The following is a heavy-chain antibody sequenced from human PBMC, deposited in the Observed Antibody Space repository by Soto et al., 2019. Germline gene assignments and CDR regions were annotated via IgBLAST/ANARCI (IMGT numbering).Heavy chain of an antibody. J-gene: IGHJ4*02. V-gene: IGHV3-53*02. D-gene: IGHD5-18*01. Sequence: EVQLVETGGGLFQPGGSLRLSCAASGFTVSSNYMSWVRQAPGKGLEWVSVIYSGGSTYYADSVKGRFTISRDNSKNTLYLQMNSLRAEDTAVYYCASYSYGLYYFDYWGQGTLVTVSS. CDR1: GFTVSSNY. CDR2: IYSGGST. CDR3: ASYSYGLYYFDY.